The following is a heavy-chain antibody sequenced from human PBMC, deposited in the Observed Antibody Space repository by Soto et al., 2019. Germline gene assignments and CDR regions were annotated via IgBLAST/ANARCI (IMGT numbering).Heavy chain of an antibody. CDR3: ARSLYYYDSSGYPDY. CDR1: GYPFTSYS. Sequence: AFVKVSCKASGYPFTSYSMPWVRQAPAQRLEWVGWINAGNGNTKYSQKFQGRVTITRDTSASTAYMELSSLRSEDTAVYYCARSLYYYDSSGYPDYWGQGTLVTVSS. D-gene: IGHD3-22*01. V-gene: IGHV1-3*01. J-gene: IGHJ4*02. CDR2: INAGNGNT.